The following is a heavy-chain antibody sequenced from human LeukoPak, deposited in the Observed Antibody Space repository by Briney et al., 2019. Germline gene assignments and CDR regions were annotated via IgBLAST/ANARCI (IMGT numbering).Heavy chain of an antibody. J-gene: IGHJ4*02. V-gene: IGHV3-30*04. CDR1: GFTFNSYA. Sequence: GRSLRLSCAASGFTFNSYAMHWVRQAPGKGLEWVAVISYDGSNKYYADSVKGRFTISRDNSKNTLYLQMNSLRAEDTAVYYCARGGIAVAGTSPGLDYWGQGTLVTVSS. CDR2: ISYDGSNK. CDR3: ARGGIAVAGTSPGLDY. D-gene: IGHD6-19*01.